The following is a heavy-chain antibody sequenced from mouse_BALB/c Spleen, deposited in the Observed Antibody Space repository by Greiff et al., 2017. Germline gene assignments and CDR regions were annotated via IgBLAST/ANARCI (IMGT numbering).Heavy chain of an antibody. CDR3: ARGGYYGSSHAWFAY. J-gene: IGHJ3*01. Sequence: EVHLVESGGGLVKPGGSLKLSCAASGFTFSSYAMSWVRQTPEKRLEWVASISSGGSTYYPDSVKGRFTISRDNARNILYLQMSSLRSEDTAMYYCARGGYYGSSHAWFAYWGQGTLVTVSA. CDR1: GFTFSSYA. D-gene: IGHD1-1*01. V-gene: IGHV5-6-5*01. CDR2: ISSGGST.